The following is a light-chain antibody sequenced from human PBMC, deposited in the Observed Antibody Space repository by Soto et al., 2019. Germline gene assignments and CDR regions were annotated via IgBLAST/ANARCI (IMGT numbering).Light chain of an antibody. Sequence: EIVLTQSPGTLSLSPWDRATLSCRASQSLGSRSLAWYQQKPGQAPRLLIYGASIRATGIPDRFSGSGSETDFTLTISRPEPEDFALYYCQQYGSSAPITFGQGTRLEIK. V-gene: IGKV3-20*01. J-gene: IGKJ5*01. CDR2: GAS. CDR1: QSLGSRS. CDR3: QQYGSSAPIT.